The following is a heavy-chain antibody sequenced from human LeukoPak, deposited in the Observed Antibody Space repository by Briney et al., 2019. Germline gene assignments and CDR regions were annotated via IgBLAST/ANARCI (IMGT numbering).Heavy chain of an antibody. Sequence: KPSETLSLTCAVYGGSFSGYYWSWIRQPPGKGLEWIGSFYHSGNSYYNPSLKSRVSISVDTSKNQFSLNLSSVTAADTALYYCARHDFYSNYPHNWFDPWGQGTLVTVSS. D-gene: IGHD4-11*01. CDR2: FYHSGNS. CDR3: ARHDFYSNYPHNWFDP. CDR1: GGSFSGYY. V-gene: IGHV4-34*01. J-gene: IGHJ5*02.